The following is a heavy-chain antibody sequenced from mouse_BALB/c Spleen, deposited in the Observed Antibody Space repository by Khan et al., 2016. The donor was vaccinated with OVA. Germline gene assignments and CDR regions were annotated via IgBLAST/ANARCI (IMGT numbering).Heavy chain of an antibody. CDR3: ANHGSSSAWFTY. Sequence: VQLQESGAELAKPGASVKMSCKASGYTFTSYWMHWVKQRPGQGLEWIGYINPSTGYTEYNQKFKDKATLTADKSSSTAYMQLSSLTSEDSAGYYCANHGSSSAWFTYWGQGTLVTVSA. CDR2: INPSTGYT. CDR1: GYTFTSYW. J-gene: IGHJ3*01. D-gene: IGHD1-1*01. V-gene: IGHV1-7*01.